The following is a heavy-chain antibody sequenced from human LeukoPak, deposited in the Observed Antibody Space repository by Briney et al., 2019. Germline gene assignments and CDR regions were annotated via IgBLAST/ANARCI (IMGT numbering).Heavy chain of an antibody. J-gene: IGHJ4*02. CDR1: GFTFSSYA. Sequence: PGRSLRLSCAASGFTFSSYAMHWVRQAPGKGLEWVAVISYDGGNKYYADSVKGRFTISRDNSKNTLYLQMNGLRAEDTAVYYCARDSGSYYSTFDYWGQGTLVTVSS. V-gene: IGHV3-30-3*01. CDR2: ISYDGGNK. CDR3: ARDSGSYYSTFDY. D-gene: IGHD3-10*01.